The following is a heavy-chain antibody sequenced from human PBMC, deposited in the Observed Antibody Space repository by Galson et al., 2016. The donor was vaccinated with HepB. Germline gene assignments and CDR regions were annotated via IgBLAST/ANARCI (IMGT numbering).Heavy chain of an antibody. J-gene: IGHJ6*02. CDR2: FYNSGIS. Sequence: TLSLTCNVSGGSISSGNHYWTWIRQHPGQGLEWIGHFYNSGISYYNPSLKNRADIPVDTSKNQFFLKLRSVTVADTAVYYCARDPPRKVMDVWGQGTTVIVSS. CDR3: ARDPPRKVMDV. D-gene: IGHD1-14*01. V-gene: IGHV4-31*03. CDR1: GGSISSGNHY.